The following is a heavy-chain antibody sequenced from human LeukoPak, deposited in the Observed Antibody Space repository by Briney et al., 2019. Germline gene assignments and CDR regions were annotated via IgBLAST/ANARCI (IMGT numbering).Heavy chain of an antibody. CDR2: TYYRSKWYY. J-gene: IGHJ3*01. V-gene: IGHV6-1*01. CDR1: GDTVSSNSAA. CDR3: ARGFALDF. Sequence: SQTLSLTCDISGDTVSSNSAASNWIRQSPSRGLEWLGRTYYRSKWYYDYAVFVKSRITISPDTSKNQFSLQLNSVTADDTAVYYCARGFALDFWGQGTMVTVSS.